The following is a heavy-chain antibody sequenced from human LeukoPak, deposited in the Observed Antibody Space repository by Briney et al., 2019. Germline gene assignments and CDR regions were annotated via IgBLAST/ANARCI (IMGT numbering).Heavy chain of an antibody. V-gene: IGHV4-39*07. D-gene: IGHD3-9*01. CDR3: AREYSDISTGYYRGELYWYFDL. CDR1: GGSISSSSYY. J-gene: IGHJ2*01. CDR2: IYYSGST. Sequence: SETLSLTCTVSGGSISSSSYYWGWIRQPPGKGLEWIGSIYYSGSTNYNPSLKSRVTISVDTSKNQFSLKLSSVTAADTAVYYCAREYSDISTGYYRGELYWYFDLWDRGTLVTVSS.